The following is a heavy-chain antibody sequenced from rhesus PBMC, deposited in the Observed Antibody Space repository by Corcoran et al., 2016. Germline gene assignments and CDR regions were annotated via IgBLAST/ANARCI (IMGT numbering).Heavy chain of an antibody. CDR2: ISGSGGST. CDR3: AKSGARGYSGYGDFDY. CDR1: GGSISSNY. Sequence: QLQLQESGPGLVKPSETLSLTCAVSGGSISSNYWSWIRQPPGKGLEWIGRISGSGGSTAYNPSLECRVTFSTDTSKNQFSLKLSSVTAADTAVYYCAKSGARGYSGYGDFDYWGQGVLVTVSS. J-gene: IGHJ4*01. D-gene: IGHD5-42*01. V-gene: IGHV4-173*01.